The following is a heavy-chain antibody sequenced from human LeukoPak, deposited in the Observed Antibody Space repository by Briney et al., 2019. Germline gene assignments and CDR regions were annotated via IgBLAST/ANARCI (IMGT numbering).Heavy chain of an antibody. D-gene: IGHD3-10*01. CDR2: IRYDGSNK. V-gene: IGHV3-30*02. CDR3: AKDQEEDYGSGSYYYFDY. CDR1: GFTFSSYG. J-gene: IGHJ4*02. Sequence: GGSLRLSCAASGFTFSSYGMHWVRQAPGKGLEWVAFIRYDGSNKYYADSVKGRFTISRDNSKNTLYLQMNSLRAEDTAVYYCAKDQEEDYGSGSYYYFDYWGQGTLVTVSS.